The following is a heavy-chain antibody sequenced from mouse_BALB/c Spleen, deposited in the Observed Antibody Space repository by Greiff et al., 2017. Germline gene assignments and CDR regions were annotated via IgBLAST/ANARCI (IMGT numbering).Heavy chain of an antibody. Sequence: DVKLQESGPGLVKPSQSLSLTCSVTGYSITSGYYWNWIRQFPGNKLEWMGYISYDGSNNYNPSLKNRISITRDTSKNQFFLKLNSVTTEDTATYYCARDFSQYYGSSPSYWYFDVWGAGTTVTVSS. CDR1: GYSITSGYY. CDR3: ARDFSQYYGSSPSYWYFDV. V-gene: IGHV3-6*02. D-gene: IGHD1-1*01. CDR2: ISYDGSN. J-gene: IGHJ1*01.